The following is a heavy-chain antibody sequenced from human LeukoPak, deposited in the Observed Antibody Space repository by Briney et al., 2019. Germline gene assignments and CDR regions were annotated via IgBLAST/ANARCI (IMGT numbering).Heavy chain of an antibody. CDR1: GFTFSSYG. CDR3: ARGPLGYCSSTSCYKGYYYGMDV. CDR2: IIHSGGT. Sequence: GSLRLSCAASGFTFSSYGMDWVRQPPGKGLEGIGEIIHSGGTNYNPSLKSRVTISVDTSKNQFSLKLSSVTAADTAVYYCARGPLGYCSSTSCYKGYYYGMDVWGQGTTVTVSS. V-gene: IGHV4-34*01. J-gene: IGHJ6*02. D-gene: IGHD2-2*02.